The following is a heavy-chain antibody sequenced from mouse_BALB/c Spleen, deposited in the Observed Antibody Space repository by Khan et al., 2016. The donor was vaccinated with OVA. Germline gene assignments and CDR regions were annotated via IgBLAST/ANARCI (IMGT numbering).Heavy chain of an antibody. CDR2: IYPGSGTT. CDR1: GYTFTDYV. D-gene: IGHD1-1*02. Sequence: QVQLKESGPELMKPGASVNIACKASGYTFTDYVINWVKQRTGQGLEWIGEIYPGSGTTYYYEMFKGTATLTADKSSNTAYMQLSSLTSEDSAVYCCAKNYASWFAYWGQGTLVTVSA. V-gene: IGHV1-77*01. J-gene: IGHJ3*01. CDR3: AKNYASWFAY.